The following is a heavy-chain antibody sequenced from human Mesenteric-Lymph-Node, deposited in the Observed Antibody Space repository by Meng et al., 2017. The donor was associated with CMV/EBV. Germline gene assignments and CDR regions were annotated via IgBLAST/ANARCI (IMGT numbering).Heavy chain of an antibody. D-gene: IGHD6-19*01. CDR1: GYTFTDYY. CDR3: ARLIAVATPPVDY. V-gene: IGHV1-2*02. CDR2: IIPHSGDT. Sequence: ASVKVSCKTSGYTFTDYYLHWVRQAPGQGLEWMGWIIPHSGDTSYAQKFQGRVTMTRDTSISTAYMELSRLRSDDTAVYYCARLIAVATPPVDYWGQGTLVTVSS. J-gene: IGHJ4*02.